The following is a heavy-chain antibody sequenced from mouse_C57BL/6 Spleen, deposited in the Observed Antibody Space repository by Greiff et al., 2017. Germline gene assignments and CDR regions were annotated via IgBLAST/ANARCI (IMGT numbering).Heavy chain of an antibody. V-gene: IGHV5-9-1*02. D-gene: IGHD1-1*01. J-gene: IGHJ1*03. Sequence: EVMLVESGEGLVKPGGSLKLSCAASGFTFSSYALSWVRQTPEKRLEWVAYISSGGDYIYYADSVKGRFTISRDNARNTLYLQMSSLKSEGTAMYYCTRDYCGSSYFDVWGTGATVTVSS. CDR2: ISSGGDYI. CDR3: TRDYCGSSYFDV. CDR1: GFTFSSYA.